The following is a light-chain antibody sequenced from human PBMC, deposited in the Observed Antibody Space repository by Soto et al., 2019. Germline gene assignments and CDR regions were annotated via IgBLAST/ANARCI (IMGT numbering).Light chain of an antibody. CDR3: QLYGSSVT. CDR2: GAS. J-gene: IGKJ4*01. V-gene: IGKV3-20*01. Sequence: EIVLTQSPGTLSLSPGERATLSCRASQSVSSSYLAWYQQKPGQAPRLLISGASSRATGISDRFRGSGSGTHFTLTISRLEPEDFAVYYCQLYGSSVTFGGGTRVEIK. CDR1: QSVSSSY.